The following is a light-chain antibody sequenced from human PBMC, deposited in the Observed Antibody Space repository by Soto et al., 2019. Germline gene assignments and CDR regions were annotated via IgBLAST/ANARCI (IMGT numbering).Light chain of an antibody. J-gene: IGKJ1*01. CDR2: GAS. CDR1: QSVSSSY. V-gene: IGKV3-20*01. CDR3: QQYNTNSRT. Sequence: EIGLTQSPGTLSLSPGERATLSCGASQSVSSSYLAWYQQKPGQAPRLLIYGASSRATGIPDRFSGGGSGTEFTLTISSLQPDDFATYYCQQYNTNSRTFGQGTKVDIK.